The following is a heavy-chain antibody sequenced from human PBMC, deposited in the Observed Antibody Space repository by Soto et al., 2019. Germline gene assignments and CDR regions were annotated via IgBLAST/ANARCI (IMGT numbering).Heavy chain of an antibody. D-gene: IGHD3-10*01. CDR2: ISSSSSTI. CDR1: GFTFSSYS. V-gene: IGHV3-48*02. J-gene: IGHJ3*02. Sequence: EVQLVESGGGLVQPGGSLRLSCAASGFTFSSYSMNWVRQAPGKGLEWVSYISSSSSTIYYADSVKGRFTISRDNAKNSLYLQMNSLRDEDTAVYYCARQLIYGSGNDAFDIWGQGTMVTVSS. CDR3: ARQLIYGSGNDAFDI.